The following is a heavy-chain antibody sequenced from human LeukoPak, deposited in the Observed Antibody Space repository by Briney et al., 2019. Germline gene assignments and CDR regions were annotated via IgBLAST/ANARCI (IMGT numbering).Heavy chain of an antibody. Sequence: GGSLRLSCTASGFPFIDYSMNWVRQAPGRGLEWISYIGIESGNTKYADSVKGRFTISADNAKNSLYLQMNSLRVEDTAVYYCARDHNYALDNWGQGTLVSVSS. D-gene: IGHD1-1*01. CDR3: ARDHNYALDN. CDR1: GFPFIDYS. V-gene: IGHV3-48*04. J-gene: IGHJ4*02. CDR2: IGIESGNT.